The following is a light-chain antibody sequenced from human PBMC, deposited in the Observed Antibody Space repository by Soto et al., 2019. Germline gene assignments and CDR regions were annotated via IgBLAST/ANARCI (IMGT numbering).Light chain of an antibody. CDR3: SSYTSIITLYV. CDR1: SSDVGGYNY. CDR2: EVS. V-gene: IGLV2-14*01. J-gene: IGLJ1*01. Sequence: QSALTQPASVSGSPGQSMTMSCTGTSSDVGGYNYVSWYQQHPGKAPKLMIYEVSNRPSGVSNRFSGSKSGNTASLTISGLQAEDEADYYCSSYTSIITLYVFGSGTKVTVL.